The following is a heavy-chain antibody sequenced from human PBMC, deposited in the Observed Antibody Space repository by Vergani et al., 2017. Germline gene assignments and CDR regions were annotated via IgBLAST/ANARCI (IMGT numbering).Heavy chain of an antibody. CDR1: GFTVSSNY. Sequence: EVQLVESGGGLVQPWGSLRLSCAASGFTVSSNYTSWVRQAPGKGLGRVSVIYSGGSTYYADSVKGRFTISRDNSKNTLYLQMNSLRAEDTAVYYCAREGGSFHFDYWGQGTLVTVSS. CDR2: IYSGGST. D-gene: IGHD1-26*01. V-gene: IGHV3-66*01. CDR3: AREGGSFHFDY. J-gene: IGHJ4*02.